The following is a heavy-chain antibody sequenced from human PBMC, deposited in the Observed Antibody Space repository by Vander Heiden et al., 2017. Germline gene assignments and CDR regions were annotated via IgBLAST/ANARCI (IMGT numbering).Heavy chain of an antibody. CDR3: ARGDILTGFDY. Sequence: EVQLVESGGGLVQPGGSLRLSCAASGFTFSSYDMHWVRQATGKGLEWVSAIGTAGDTYYPGSVKGRFTISRENAKNSLYLQMNSLRAGDTAVYYCARGDILTGFDYWGQGTLVTVPS. J-gene: IGHJ4*02. D-gene: IGHD3-9*01. V-gene: IGHV3-13*01. CDR2: IGTAGDT. CDR1: GFTFSSYD.